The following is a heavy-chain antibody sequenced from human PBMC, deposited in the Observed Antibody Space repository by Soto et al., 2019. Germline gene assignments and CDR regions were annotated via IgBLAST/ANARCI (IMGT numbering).Heavy chain of an antibody. CDR1: GYTFTYRY. V-gene: IGHV1-45*02. Sequence: SVKVSCKASGYTFTYRYLHWVRQAPGQALEWMGWVTPFNGDTNYAQRFQDRVTITGDRAMSTAYMELSSLRSEDTAMYYCARGHDYGDFHDRPFNIGAQGTMVTAS. CDR3: ARGHDYGDFHDRPFNI. J-gene: IGHJ3*02. D-gene: IGHD4-17*01. CDR2: VTPFNGDT.